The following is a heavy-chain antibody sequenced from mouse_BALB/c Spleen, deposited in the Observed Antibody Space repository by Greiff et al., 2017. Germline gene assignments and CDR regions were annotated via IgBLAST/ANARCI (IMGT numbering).Heavy chain of an antibody. CDR1: GFSLTGYG. CDR2: IWGDGST. D-gene: IGHD1-1*01. CDR3: AREEVLRFYAMDY. Sequence: QVQLKESGPGLVAPSQSLSITCTVSGFSLTGYGVNWVRQPPGKGLEWLGMIWGDGSTDYNSALKSRLSISKDNSKSQVFLKMNSLQTDDTARYYCAREEVLRFYAMDYWGQGTSVTVSS. V-gene: IGHV2-6-7*01. J-gene: IGHJ4*01.